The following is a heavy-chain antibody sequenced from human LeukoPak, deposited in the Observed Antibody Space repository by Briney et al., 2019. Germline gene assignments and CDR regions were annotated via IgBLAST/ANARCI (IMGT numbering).Heavy chain of an antibody. V-gene: IGHV1-8*01. CDR1: GYTFTSYD. CDR3: ARGTRGDILTGYSLGY. Sequence: ASVKVSCKASGYTFTSYDINWVRQATGQGLEWMGWMNPNSGNTGYAQKFQGRVTMTRNTSISIAYMKVSSLRSEDTAGYYCARGTRGDILTGYSLGYWGQGTLVTVSS. CDR2: MNPNSGNT. D-gene: IGHD3-9*01. J-gene: IGHJ4*02.